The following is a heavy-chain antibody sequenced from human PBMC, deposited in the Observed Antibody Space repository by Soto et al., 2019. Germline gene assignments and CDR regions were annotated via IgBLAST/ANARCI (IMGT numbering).Heavy chain of an antibody. CDR2: IYYSGST. J-gene: IGHJ4*02. V-gene: IGHV4-30-4*01. D-gene: IGHD3-22*01. CDR1: GGSISSGDYY. Sequence: QVQLQESGPGLVKPSQTLSLTCTVSGGSISSGDYYWSWIRQPPGKGLEWIGYIYYSGSTYYHPSLMIRVTKSVDTSKNQFSLKLSSVTAADTAVYYCARGRYYGSSGYYAYWGQGTLVTVSS. CDR3: ARGRYYGSSGYYAY.